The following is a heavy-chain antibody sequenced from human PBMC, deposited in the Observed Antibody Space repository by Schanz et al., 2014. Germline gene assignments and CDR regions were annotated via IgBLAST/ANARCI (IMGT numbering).Heavy chain of an antibody. J-gene: IGHJ2*01. D-gene: IGHD1-26*01. CDR1: GFSFSSYA. V-gene: IGHV3-48*03. CDR2: IGNGGVTI. CDR3: ARNRGSGGQNWYFDL. Sequence: EVQLVESGGGVVQPGRSLRLSCAASGFSFSSYAMGWVRQARGRGLEWVSYIGNGGVTIYYADSVKGRFTISRDNSKNSLYLQLNSLRADDTAVYYCARNRGSGGQNWYFDLWGRGTLVTVSS.